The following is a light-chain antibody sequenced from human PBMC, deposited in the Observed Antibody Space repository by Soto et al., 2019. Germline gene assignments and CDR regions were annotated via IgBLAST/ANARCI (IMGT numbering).Light chain of an antibody. V-gene: IGLV2-14*01. CDR1: SSDVGGYNY. Sequence: QSLLTQPPSVSGSPGQTITISRTGTSSDVGGYNYVSWYQQHPGKAPKLMVYEVSNRPSGVSNRFSGSKSGNTASLTISGLQAEDEADYYCSSYTSSSTDVFGTGTKVTVL. CDR3: SSYTSSSTDV. CDR2: EVS. J-gene: IGLJ1*01.